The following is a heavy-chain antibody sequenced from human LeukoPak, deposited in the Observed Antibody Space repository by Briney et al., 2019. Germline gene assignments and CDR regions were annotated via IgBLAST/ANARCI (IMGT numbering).Heavy chain of an antibody. V-gene: IGHV4-59*08. D-gene: IGHD6-13*01. J-gene: IGHJ6*02. Sequence: SETLSLTCTVSGVSISSYYWSWIRQPPGKGLEWIGYIYYSGSTNYNPSLTSRVTISVDTSKNQFSLKLSSVTAADTAVYYCARRRDQSWVGYYGMDVWGQGTTVTVSS. CDR2: IYYSGST. CDR1: GVSISSYY. CDR3: ARRRDQSWVGYYGMDV.